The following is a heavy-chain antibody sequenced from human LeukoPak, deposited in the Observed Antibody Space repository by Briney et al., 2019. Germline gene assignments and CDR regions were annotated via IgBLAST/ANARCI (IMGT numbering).Heavy chain of an antibody. J-gene: IGHJ4*02. Sequence: SVKLSCKASGGTFSSYAISWVRQAPGQGLEWMGGIIPIFGTANYAQKFQGRVTITTDESTSTAYMELSSLRSEETAVYYCARAGDTAMDYFDYWGQGTLVTVSS. CDR3: ARAGDTAMDYFDY. CDR1: GGTFSSYA. V-gene: IGHV1-69*05. CDR2: IIPIFGTA. D-gene: IGHD5-18*01.